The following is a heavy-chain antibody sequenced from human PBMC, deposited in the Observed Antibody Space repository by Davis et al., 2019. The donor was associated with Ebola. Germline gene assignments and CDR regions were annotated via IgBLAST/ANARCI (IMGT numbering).Heavy chain of an antibody. V-gene: IGHV4-61*09. CDR2: ILTAGRT. CDR3: ARGSVGTTLAL. J-gene: IGHJ5*02. Sequence: PSETLSLTCTISGASITSDIYHWTWIRQAAGRGLEWMGHILTAGRTNYHPSLKSRLTISLDSAKNQFSLNLDSVAAADTAIYFCARGSVGTTLALWGPGTLVTVSS. D-gene: IGHD1-26*01. CDR1: GASITSDIYH.